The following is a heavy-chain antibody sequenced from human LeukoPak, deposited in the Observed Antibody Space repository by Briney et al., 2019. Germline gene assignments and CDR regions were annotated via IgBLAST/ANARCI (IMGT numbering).Heavy chain of an antibody. D-gene: IGHD3-3*01. V-gene: IGHV2-70*01. CDR3: DRMKGYIRGYYSNYYYYMDV. CDR2: IYCDDDK. Sequence: SGPALVKPTQTLTLTCTFSGFSLITGAMSMSWLRQPPGKALEWLALIYCDDDKYYSTSLKTRLTISKDTSKNQVVLTMTNMDPVDTATYYCDRMKGYIRGYYSNYYYYMDVWGKGTTVTVSS. J-gene: IGHJ6*03. CDR1: GFSLITGAMS.